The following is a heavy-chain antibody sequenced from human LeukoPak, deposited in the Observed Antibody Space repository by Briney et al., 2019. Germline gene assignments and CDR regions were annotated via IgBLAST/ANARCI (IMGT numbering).Heavy chain of an antibody. CDR1: GGSISSYY. Sequence: SETLSLTCTVSGGSISSYYWSWIRQPPGKGLEWIGYIYYSGNTNYNPSLKSRVTISVDTSKNQFSLKLSSVTAADTAVYYCARHSTYYYDSSGFYYWGQGILVTVSS. CDR3: ARHSTYYYDSSGFYY. D-gene: IGHD3-22*01. J-gene: IGHJ4*02. V-gene: IGHV4-59*01. CDR2: IYYSGNT.